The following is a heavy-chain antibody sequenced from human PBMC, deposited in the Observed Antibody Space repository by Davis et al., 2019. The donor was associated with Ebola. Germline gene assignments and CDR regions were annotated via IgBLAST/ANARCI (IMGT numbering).Heavy chain of an antibody. Sequence: GGSLRLSCAASGFTVSSNYMSWVRQAPGKGLEWVSIIYSGGSTYYAASVKGRFTISRDNSKNTLYLQMNSLRAEDTAVYYCARGGDIVVVPAASLDYWGQGTLVTVSS. D-gene: IGHD2-2*01. J-gene: IGHJ4*02. CDR1: GFTVSSNY. CDR2: IYSGGST. CDR3: ARGGDIVVVPAASLDY. V-gene: IGHV3-66*01.